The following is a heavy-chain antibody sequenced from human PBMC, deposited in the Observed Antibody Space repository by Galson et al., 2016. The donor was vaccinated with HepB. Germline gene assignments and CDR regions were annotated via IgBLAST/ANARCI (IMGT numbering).Heavy chain of an antibody. CDR1: GFTFSSYS. J-gene: IGHJ6*02. CDR3: ARDGSPGYYYFYGMDV. V-gene: IGHV3-48*02. D-gene: IGHD5-12*01. Sequence: SLRLSCAASGFTFSSYSMNWVRQAPGKGLEWVSYISSNSSTIYYADSVEGRFTISRDSAKNSLFLQINSLRDEDTAVYYCARDGSPGYYYFYGMDVWGQGTTVTVSS. CDR2: ISSNSSTI.